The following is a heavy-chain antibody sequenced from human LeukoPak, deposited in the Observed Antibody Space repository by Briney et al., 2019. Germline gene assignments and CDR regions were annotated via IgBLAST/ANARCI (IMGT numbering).Heavy chain of an antibody. Sequence: GRSLRLSCAASGFTFSSYWMSWVRQAPGKGLEWVANIKQDGSEKYYVDSVKGRFTFSRDNAKNSLYLQMNSLRAEDTAVYYCARDSRYSYYYYGMDVWGQGTTVTVSS. CDR3: ARDSRYSYYYYGMDV. V-gene: IGHV3-7*01. D-gene: IGHD1-14*01. J-gene: IGHJ6*02. CDR1: GFTFSSYW. CDR2: IKQDGSEK.